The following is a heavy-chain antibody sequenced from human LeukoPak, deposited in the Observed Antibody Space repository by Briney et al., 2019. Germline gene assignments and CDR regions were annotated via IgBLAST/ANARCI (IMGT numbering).Heavy chain of an antibody. Sequence: GGSLRLSCAASGFTFSNYAMSWVRQAPGKGLEWVSAISGSGGSTYYVDSVKGRFTISRDNSKNTLYLQMNSLRAEDTAVYYCAKVPRGAGTSSGYWGQGTLVTVSS. CDR3: AKVPRGAGTSSGY. D-gene: IGHD3-3*01. CDR2: ISGSGGST. J-gene: IGHJ4*02. CDR1: GFTFSNYA. V-gene: IGHV3-23*01.